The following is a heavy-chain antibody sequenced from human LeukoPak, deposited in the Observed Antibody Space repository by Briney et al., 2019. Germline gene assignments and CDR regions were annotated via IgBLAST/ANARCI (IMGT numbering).Heavy chain of an antibody. CDR3: AKGPYGDYDY. Sequence: PGRSLRLSCAASGFTSSSYGMHWVRQAPGKGLEWVAVISYDGSNKYYADPVKGRFTISRDNSKNTLYLQMNSLRAEDTAVYYCAKGPYGDYDYWGQGTLVTVSS. CDR1: GFTSSSYG. J-gene: IGHJ4*02. V-gene: IGHV3-30*18. D-gene: IGHD4-17*01. CDR2: ISYDGSNK.